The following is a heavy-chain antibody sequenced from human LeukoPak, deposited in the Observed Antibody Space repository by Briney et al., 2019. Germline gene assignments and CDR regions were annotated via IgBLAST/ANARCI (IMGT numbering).Heavy chain of an antibody. CDR2: INHSGST. J-gene: IGHJ6*02. D-gene: IGHD3-10*01. Sequence: SETLSLTCAVYGGSVSGYYWSWIRQPPGKGLEWIGEINHSGSTNYNPSLKSRVTISVDTSKNQFSLKLSSVTAADTAVYYCARGRTYYYGSGSYSSGMDVWGQGTTVTVSS. CDR1: GGSVSGYY. CDR3: ARGRTYYYGSGSYSSGMDV. V-gene: IGHV4-34*01.